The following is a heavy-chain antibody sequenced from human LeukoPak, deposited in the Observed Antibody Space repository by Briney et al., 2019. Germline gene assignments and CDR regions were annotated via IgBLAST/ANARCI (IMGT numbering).Heavy chain of an antibody. D-gene: IGHD3-3*01. CDR2: INTKSGRT. Sequence: ASVKVSCKTSGYSFTNYYIHWVRQAPGQGLEWMGWINTKSGRTSSARKFQGRVTMTRDPSITTVYMDMAWLTSDDTAIYFCARADFIDAGPYLIGPWGQGTLVTVSS. CDR3: ARADFIDAGPYLIGP. CDR1: GYSFTNYY. V-gene: IGHV1-2*02. J-gene: IGHJ5*02.